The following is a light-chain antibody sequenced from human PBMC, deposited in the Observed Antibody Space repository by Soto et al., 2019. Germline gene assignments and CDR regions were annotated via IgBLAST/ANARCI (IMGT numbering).Light chain of an antibody. CDR2: AAS. J-gene: IGKJ1*01. CDR1: QGISSY. V-gene: IGKV1-9*01. Sequence: IQLTQSPSSLSASVGDRVTITCRASQGISSYLAWYQQKPGKATKLLIYAASTLKSGVPSRFRGSGSGSDFNLTISSLQPEEFATYYWQKLNSYPRAFGQGTKVQIK. CDR3: QKLNSYPRA.